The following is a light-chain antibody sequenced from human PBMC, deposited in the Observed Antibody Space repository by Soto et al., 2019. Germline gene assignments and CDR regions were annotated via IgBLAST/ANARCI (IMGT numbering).Light chain of an antibody. CDR3: SSYTSSSTLYV. CDR2: EVS. J-gene: IGLJ1*01. Sequence: QSVLTQPASVSGSPGQSITTSCTGTSSDVGGYNYVSWYQQHPGKAPKLMIYEVSNRPSGVSNRFSGSKSGNTASLTISGLQAEDGADYYCSSYTSSSTLYVFGTGTKVTVL. CDR1: SSDVGGYNY. V-gene: IGLV2-14*01.